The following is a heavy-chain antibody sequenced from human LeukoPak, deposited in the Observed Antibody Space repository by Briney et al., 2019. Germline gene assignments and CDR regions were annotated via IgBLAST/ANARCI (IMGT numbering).Heavy chain of an antibody. J-gene: IGHJ4*02. CDR3: AREAERRVVN. CDR2: IHPSGTM. Sequence: SETLSLTCVVSGFSISSAYYWGWIRQPPGKGLEWIGNIHPSGTMFHNSSLNSRVTMSKDTSKNQFSLKLSSVTGADTAVYYCAREAERRVVNWGQGTLVTVSS. CDR1: GFSISSAYY. V-gene: IGHV4-38-2*02. D-gene: IGHD1-1*01.